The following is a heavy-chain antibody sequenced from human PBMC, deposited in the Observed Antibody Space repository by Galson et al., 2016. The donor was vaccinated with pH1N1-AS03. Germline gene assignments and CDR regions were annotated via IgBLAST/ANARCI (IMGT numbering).Heavy chain of an antibody. Sequence: SLRLSCAASGFTFSNYGMHWVRQAPGKGLEWVALISPDGTKTHQADSVKGRFTISRDNSKRTLSLQMNSLRTEDTAVYYCARIISVACTPGDYWGQGTLVTVSS. D-gene: IGHD6-19*01. V-gene: IGHV3-30*03. CDR3: ARIISVACTPGDY. CDR1: GFTFSNYG. CDR2: ISPDGTKT. J-gene: IGHJ4*02.